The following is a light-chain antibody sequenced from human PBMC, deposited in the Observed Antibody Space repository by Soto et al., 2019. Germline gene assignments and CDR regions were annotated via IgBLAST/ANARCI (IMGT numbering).Light chain of an antibody. Sequence: VLTQSPGTLSLSPGERGTLSCRASQSLSSRHLARYQQKPGQAPRLLIYGAFSRAAGIPDRFSGSGSVTDFTLTISRLEPEDFAVYYCQVYSFGQGTRLELK. CDR3: QVYS. J-gene: IGKJ2*03. CDR2: GAF. CDR1: QSLSSRH. V-gene: IGKV3-20*01.